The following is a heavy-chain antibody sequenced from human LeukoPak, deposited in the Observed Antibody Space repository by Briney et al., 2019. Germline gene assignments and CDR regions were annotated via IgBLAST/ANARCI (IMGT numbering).Heavy chain of an antibody. CDR3: ARDGHSTIFGVVTNFDY. Sequence: GGSLRLSCAASGFTFSSYSMNWVRQAPGKGLEWVSSISSSSSYIYYADSVKGRFTISRDNAKNSLYLQMNSLRAEDTAVYYCARDGHSTIFGVVTNFDYWGQGTLVTVSS. J-gene: IGHJ4*02. V-gene: IGHV3-21*01. CDR1: GFTFSSYS. D-gene: IGHD3-3*01. CDR2: ISSSSSYI.